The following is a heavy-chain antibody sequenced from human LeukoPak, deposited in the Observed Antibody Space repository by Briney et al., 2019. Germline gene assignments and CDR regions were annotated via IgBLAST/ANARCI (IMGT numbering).Heavy chain of an antibody. V-gene: IGHV1-69*04. CDR1: GGTFNNYS. CDR2: IVPILGIR. CDR3: ARDEIASPSAFDF. Sequence: GSSVKVSCKASGGTFNNYSISWVRQAPGQGLEWMGRIVPILGIRNYAKDFQGRVTLTADKSTSTAYMELGSLGSEDTAMYFCARDEIASPSAFDFWGQGTLVIVSS. D-gene: IGHD3-3*02. J-gene: IGHJ4*02.